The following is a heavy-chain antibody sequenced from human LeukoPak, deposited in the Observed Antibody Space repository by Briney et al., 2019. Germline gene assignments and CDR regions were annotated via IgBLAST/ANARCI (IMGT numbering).Heavy chain of an antibody. Sequence: SETLSLTCSVSGGSISSYYWSWIRQPPGKGLEWIGYIYYSGRTSYNPSLKSRVTISVDTSKNQFSLRLSSVTAADTAVYYCARTTRELKYHYYYYYYMDVWGKGTTVTISS. CDR2: IYYSGRT. V-gene: IGHV4-59*01. J-gene: IGHJ6*03. CDR3: ARTTRELKYHYYYYYYMDV. CDR1: GGSISSYY. D-gene: IGHD2-2*01.